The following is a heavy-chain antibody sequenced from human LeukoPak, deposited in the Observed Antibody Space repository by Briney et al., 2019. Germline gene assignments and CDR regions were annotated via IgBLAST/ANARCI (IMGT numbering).Heavy chain of an antibody. D-gene: IGHD6-13*01. CDR1: GFTFTSYS. CDR2: ISSSSSYI. Sequence: GGSLRLSCAASGFTFTSYSMNWVREAPGKGLEWGSSISSSSSYIYYADSVKGRFTISRDNAKNSLYLQMNSLRAEDTAVYYCARGASSSSNSRFQHWGQGTLVTVSS. V-gene: IGHV3-21*01. CDR3: ARGASSSSNSRFQH. J-gene: IGHJ1*01.